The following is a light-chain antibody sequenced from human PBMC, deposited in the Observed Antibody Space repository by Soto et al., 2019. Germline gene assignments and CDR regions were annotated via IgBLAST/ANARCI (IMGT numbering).Light chain of an antibody. CDR3: HHYGRTPT. V-gene: IGKV3-20*01. CDR2: GAP. CDR1: QSVSSN. J-gene: IGKJ5*01. Sequence: EMVMTQSPATLSVSPGERATLSCRASQSVSSNLAWYQQKPGQAPRLLTHGAPSRATGIPDRISGSGSGTDFTLTISRLEPEDFAVYFCHHYGRTPTFGQGTRLEIK.